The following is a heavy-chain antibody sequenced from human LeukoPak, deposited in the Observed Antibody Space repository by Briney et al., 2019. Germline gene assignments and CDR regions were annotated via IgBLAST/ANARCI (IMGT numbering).Heavy chain of an antibody. D-gene: IGHD3-9*01. CDR3: ARGSLLRYFDWLLIANWFDP. CDR1: GGSISSYY. J-gene: IGHJ5*02. V-gene: IGHV4-59*12. Sequence: KPSETLSLTCTVSGGSISSYYWSWIRQPPGKGLEWIGYIYYSGSTNYNPSLKSRVTISVDTSKNQFSLKLSSVTAADTAVYYCARGSLLRYFDWLLIANWFDPWGQGTLVTVSS. CDR2: IYYSGST.